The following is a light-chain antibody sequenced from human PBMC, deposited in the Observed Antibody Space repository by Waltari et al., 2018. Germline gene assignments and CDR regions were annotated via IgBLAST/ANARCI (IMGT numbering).Light chain of an antibody. CDR3: QQYNNWPYT. J-gene: IGKJ2*01. CDR2: RAS. CDR1: QRVASD. V-gene: IGKV3-15*01. Sequence: EIVMTPSPAPLSVSPEEGSTLSCRAAQRVASDLAWYQQTPGRAPRLLSDRASTRARDIPARFSGSGSGAEFTLTISILQSEDFAVYYCQQYNNWPYTFGQGTKVEIK.